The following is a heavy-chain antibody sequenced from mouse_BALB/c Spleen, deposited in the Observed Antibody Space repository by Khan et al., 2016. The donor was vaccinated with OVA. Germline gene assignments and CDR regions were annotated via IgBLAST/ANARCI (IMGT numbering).Heavy chain of an antibody. J-gene: IGHJ4*01. CDR2: IWSDGST. CDR3: ARWFDGYSSLYAMDY. CDR1: GFSLTTYG. Sequence: VQLQESVPGLVAPSQSLSITCTVSGFSLTTYGVHWVRQPPGKGLEWLVVIWSDGSTNYNSVLKSRLSISKDNSKSQVFLKMNSLQTDDTAMYYCARWFDGYSSLYAMDYWGQGTSVTVSS. D-gene: IGHD2-3*01. V-gene: IGHV2-6*02.